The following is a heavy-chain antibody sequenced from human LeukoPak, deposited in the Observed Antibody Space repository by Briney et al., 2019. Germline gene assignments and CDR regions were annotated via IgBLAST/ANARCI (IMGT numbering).Heavy chain of an antibody. V-gene: IGHV4-34*01. J-gene: IGHJ6*03. CDR1: GGSFSGYY. D-gene: IGHD3-16*01. CDR3: ARFRGFGYYYMNV. CDR2: INHSGST. Sequence: KTSETLSLTCAVYGGSFSGYYWSWIRQPPGKGLEWIGEINHSGSTNYSPSLKSRVTISVDTSKNQFSLKLSSVTAADTAVYYCARFRGFGYYYMNVWGKGTTVTVSS.